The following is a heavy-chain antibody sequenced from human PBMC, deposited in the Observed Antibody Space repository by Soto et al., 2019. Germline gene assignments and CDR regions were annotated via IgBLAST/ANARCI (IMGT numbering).Heavy chain of an antibody. J-gene: IGHJ6*02. Sequence: GASVKVSCKASGYTFTSYAMHCVRQAPGQRLEWMGWINAGNGNTKYSQKFQGRVTITRDTSASTAYMELSSLRSEDTAVYYCAGARFLEWLFEPYGMDVWGQGTTVTVSS. V-gene: IGHV1-3*01. CDR2: INAGNGNT. D-gene: IGHD3-3*01. CDR3: AGARFLEWLFEPYGMDV. CDR1: GYTFTSYA.